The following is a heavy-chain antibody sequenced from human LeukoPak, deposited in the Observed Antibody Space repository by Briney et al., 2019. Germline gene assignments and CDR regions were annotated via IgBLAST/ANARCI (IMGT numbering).Heavy chain of an antibody. Sequence: GASVKVSCEASGYIFTNYAINWMRQAPGQGPEWMGWINTNTGNPTYAQGFTGRFVFSLDTSVSTAYLQISSLKAEDTAVYYCARDGIYDFWSGYYQGGVDYWGQGTLVTVSS. D-gene: IGHD3-3*01. J-gene: IGHJ4*02. CDR2: INTNTGNP. CDR3: ARDGIYDFWSGYYQGGVDY. CDR1: GYIFTNYA. V-gene: IGHV7-4-1*02.